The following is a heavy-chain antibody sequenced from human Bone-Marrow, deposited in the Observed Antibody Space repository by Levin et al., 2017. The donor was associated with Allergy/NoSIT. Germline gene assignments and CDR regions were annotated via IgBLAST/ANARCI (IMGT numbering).Heavy chain of an antibody. D-gene: IGHD2-15*01. CDR2: IKSRNDGGTT. CDR3: STEGGHCSGGSCYLLPFYYGMDV. Sequence: GESLKISCAASGFNFTNAWMSWVRQAPGKGLEWVGRIKSRNDGGTTDYAAPVKGRFIISKDVSKNTLYLQMNSLKTQDTAVYYCSTEGGHCSGGSCYLLPFYYGMDVWGQGTTVTVTS. J-gene: IGHJ6*02. V-gene: IGHV3-15*01. CDR1: GFNFTNAW.